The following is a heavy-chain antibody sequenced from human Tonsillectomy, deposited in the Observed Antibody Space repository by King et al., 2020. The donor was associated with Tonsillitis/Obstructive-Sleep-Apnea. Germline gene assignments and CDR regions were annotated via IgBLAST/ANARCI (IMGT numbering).Heavy chain of an antibody. J-gene: IGHJ6*03. CDR2: IESKTNGGTT. CDR1: GFTFSNAW. CDR3: TRDGGYCSSTSCYYYYMDV. Sequence: VQLVESGGGLVKPGGSLRLSCAASGFTFSNAWMSWVRPAPGKGLEWLGRIESKTNGGTTDYAAPVKGRFTISRDDSKNTLYLQMNSLKTEDTAVYYCTRDGGYCSSTSCYYYYMDVWGKGTTVTVSS. D-gene: IGHD2-2*01. V-gene: IGHV3-15*04.